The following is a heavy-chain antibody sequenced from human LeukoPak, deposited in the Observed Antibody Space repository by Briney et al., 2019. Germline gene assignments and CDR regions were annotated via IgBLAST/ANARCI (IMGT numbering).Heavy chain of an antibody. Sequence: PGGSLRFSCATSGFTFSNYWMHWVRQAPGKGLMWVSRIYSDGSFTNYADSVKGRFTISRDNAKNTLYLQMNSLRAEDTALYYCARDVSYYHGSGTFGFDQWGQGTLVTVSS. CDR1: GFTFSNYW. CDR2: IYSDGSFT. CDR3: ARDVSYYHGSGTFGFDQ. D-gene: IGHD3-10*01. V-gene: IGHV3-74*01. J-gene: IGHJ4*02.